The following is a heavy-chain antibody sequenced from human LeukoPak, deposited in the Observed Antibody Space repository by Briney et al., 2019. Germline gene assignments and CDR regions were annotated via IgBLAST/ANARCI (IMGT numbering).Heavy chain of an antibody. CDR3: AKDVAPDSGWDLDY. D-gene: IGHD6-19*01. J-gene: IGHJ4*02. V-gene: IGHV3-23*01. Sequence: GGSLRLSCAVSGLTFSTYSMTWVRQGPGEGLEWVSSIYNSGAEIFYADSVKGRFTISRDNSKNMLYLQMNSLRVEDTAVYYCAKDVAPDSGWDLDYWGQGTLVTVSS. CDR1: GLTFSTYS. CDR2: IYNSGAEI.